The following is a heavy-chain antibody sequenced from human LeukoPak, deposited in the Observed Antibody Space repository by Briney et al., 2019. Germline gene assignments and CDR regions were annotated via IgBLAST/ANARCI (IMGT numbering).Heavy chain of an antibody. CDR1: GFTLRSYS. CDR2: ISSSSSYI. V-gene: IGHV3-21*01. CDR3: ARGDRDLYCSSTSCYPVL. D-gene: IGHD2-2*01. Sequence: PGGSLRLSCVASGFTLRSYSMNWVRQAPGKGRECVSSISSSSSYIYYADSVKGRFTISRDNAKNSLYLQMNSLRAEDTAVYYCARGDRDLYCSSTSCYPVLGGQGTLVTVSS. J-gene: IGHJ4*02.